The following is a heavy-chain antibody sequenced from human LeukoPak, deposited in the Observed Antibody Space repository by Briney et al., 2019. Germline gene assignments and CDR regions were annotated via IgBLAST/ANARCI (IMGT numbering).Heavy chain of an antibody. D-gene: IGHD5-12*01. V-gene: IGHV4-59*01. CDR2: IYYSGST. CDR3: ASHSGGYAY. CDR1: VGSINNSY. J-gene: IGHJ4*02. Sequence: PSETLSLTCTVSVGSINNSYWTWIRQPPGKGLEWIGHIYYSGSTNYSPSLKSRVTISVDTSKNQFSLKLSSVTAADTAVYYCASHSGGYAYWGQGTLVTVSS.